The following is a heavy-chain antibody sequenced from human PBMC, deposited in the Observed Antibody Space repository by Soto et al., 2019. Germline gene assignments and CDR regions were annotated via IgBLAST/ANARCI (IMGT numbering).Heavy chain of an antibody. D-gene: IGHD3-22*01. CDR1: GFTFTSSA. CDR2: IVVGSGNT. CDR3: AAENYYDSSGYYPYYFDY. J-gene: IGHJ4*02. V-gene: IGHV1-58*01. Sequence: GASVKVSCKASGFTFTSSAVQWVRQARGQRLEWIGWIVVGSGNTNYAQKFQERVTITRDMSTSTAYMELSSLRSEDTAVYYCAAENYYDSSGYYPYYFDYWGQGTLVTVS.